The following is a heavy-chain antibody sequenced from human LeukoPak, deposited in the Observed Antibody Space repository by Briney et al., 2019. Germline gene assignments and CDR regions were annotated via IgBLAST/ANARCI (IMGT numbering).Heavy chain of an antibody. CDR2: ITNSGENT. D-gene: IGHD2-15*01. Sequence: GGSLRLSCEASGFSFPYGMSWVRQAPGKGLEWVSGITNSGENTYYADSVKGRFTISRDNSKNTLFLEMNSLRVEDTAVYYCARSGYCSGGSCFALDYWGQGTLVTVSS. V-gene: IGHV3-23*01. CDR1: GFSFPYG. J-gene: IGHJ4*02. CDR3: ARSGYCSGGSCFALDY.